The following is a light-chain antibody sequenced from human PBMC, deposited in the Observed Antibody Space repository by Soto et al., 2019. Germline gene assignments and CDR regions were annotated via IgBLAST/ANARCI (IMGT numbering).Light chain of an antibody. J-gene: IGKJ2*01. V-gene: IGKV3-20*01. Sequence: ENVWTQSPGTLSLSPGERATPSCRASQSVSSSYLAWYQQKPGQAPRLLIYAASSRASGIPDRFSGSGSGTDFTLTISRLEPEDCAVYYCQQYGSSPRTFGQGTKLEI. CDR1: QSVSSSY. CDR3: QQYGSSPRT. CDR2: AAS.